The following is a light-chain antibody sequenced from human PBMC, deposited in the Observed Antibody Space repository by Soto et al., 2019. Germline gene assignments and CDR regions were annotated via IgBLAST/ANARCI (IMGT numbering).Light chain of an antibody. CDR3: QQFNSFPLT. CDR2: GAS. V-gene: IGKV3-20*01. Sequence: EIVLTQSPGTLSLSPGERATLSCRASQSVSSSYLAWYQQKPGQAPRLLIYGASSRVTVIPDRFSGSGSGTDFTLTISSLQPEDFATYYCQQFNSFPLTFGGGTKVDIK. CDR1: QSVSSSY. J-gene: IGKJ4*01.